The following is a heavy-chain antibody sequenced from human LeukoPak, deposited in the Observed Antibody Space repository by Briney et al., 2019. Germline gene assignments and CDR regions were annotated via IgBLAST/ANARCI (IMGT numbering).Heavy chain of an antibody. Sequence: ASVKVSCKASGYTFTSYDINWVRQATGQGLEWMGWMNPNSGNTGYAQKFQGRVTITRNTSISTAYMELSRLTSDDTAVYYCARGDSSRTSYWGQGTLVTVSS. D-gene: IGHD6-13*01. CDR3: ARGDSSRTSY. CDR2: MNPNSGNT. J-gene: IGHJ4*02. CDR1: GYTFTSYD. V-gene: IGHV1-8*03.